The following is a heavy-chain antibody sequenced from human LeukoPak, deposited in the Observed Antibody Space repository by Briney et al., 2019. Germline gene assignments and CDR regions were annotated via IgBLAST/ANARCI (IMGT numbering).Heavy chain of an antibody. Sequence: GGSLSLSCAASGFTFDDYGMSWVRQAPGKGLEWVSGINWNGGSTAYADSVKGRFTISRDNAKNSLYLQMNSLRAEDTDWYYCARDGRISRDIVVVPAAHWGQGTLVTVSS. V-gene: IGHV3-20*04. CDR2: INWNGGST. CDR1: GFTFDDYG. J-gene: IGHJ4*02. D-gene: IGHD2-2*01. CDR3: ARDGRISRDIVVVPAAH.